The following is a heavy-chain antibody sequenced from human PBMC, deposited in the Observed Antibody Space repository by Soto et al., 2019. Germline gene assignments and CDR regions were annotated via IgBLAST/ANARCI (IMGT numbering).Heavy chain of an antibody. CDR3: ARHATYYDILRGYYFDY. V-gene: IGHV5-51*01. Sequence: GESLKISCQASGYTVTGYRIAWVRQLPGKGLEWMAIINPGDSETKYSASFQGQVTISADKYINTAYLEWSSLKASYTAMYFCARHATYYDILRGYYFDYWGQGTQVTVSS. J-gene: IGHJ4*02. D-gene: IGHD3-9*01. CDR2: INPGDSET. CDR1: GYTVTGYR.